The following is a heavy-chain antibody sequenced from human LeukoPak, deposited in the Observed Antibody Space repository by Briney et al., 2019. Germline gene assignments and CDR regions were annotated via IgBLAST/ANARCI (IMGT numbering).Heavy chain of an antibody. CDR2: ISGSGGST. V-gene: IGHV3-23*01. CDR1: GFTFSSYA. CDR3: ARALDYGGNARYYYYYYMDV. J-gene: IGHJ6*03. Sequence: GGSLRLSCAASGFTFSSYAMSWVRQAPGKGLEWVSAISGSGGSTYYADSVKGRFPISRDNSKNTLYLQMNSLRAEDTAAYYCARALDYGGNARYYYYYYMDVWGKGTTVTVSS. D-gene: IGHD4-23*01.